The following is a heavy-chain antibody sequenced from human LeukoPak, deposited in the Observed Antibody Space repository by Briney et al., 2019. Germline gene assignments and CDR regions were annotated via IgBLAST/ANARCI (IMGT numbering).Heavy chain of an antibody. D-gene: IGHD6-19*01. CDR3: ARDKGAVARGAFDI. J-gene: IGHJ3*02. CDR2: ISSSGSTI. V-gene: IGHV3-48*03. CDR1: GFTFSSYE. Sequence: PGGSLRLSCAASGFTFSSYEMNWVRQAPGKGLEWVSYISSSGSTIYYADSVKGRFTISRDNAKNSLYLQMNSLRAEDTAVYYCARDKGAVARGAFDIWGQGTMVTVSS.